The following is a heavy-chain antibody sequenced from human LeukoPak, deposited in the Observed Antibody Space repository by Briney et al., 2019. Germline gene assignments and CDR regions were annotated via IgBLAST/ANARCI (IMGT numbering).Heavy chain of an antibody. CDR3: ATGYSYGLPFDY. J-gene: IGHJ4*02. V-gene: IGHV1-69*02. CDR1: GGTFSSYT. Sequence: GASVKVSCKASGGTFSSYTISWVRQAPGQGLEWMGRIIPILGIANYAQKFQGRVTITADKSTSTAYMELSSLRSEDTAVYYCATGYSYGLPFDYWGQGTLVTVSS. D-gene: IGHD5-18*01. CDR2: IIPILGIA.